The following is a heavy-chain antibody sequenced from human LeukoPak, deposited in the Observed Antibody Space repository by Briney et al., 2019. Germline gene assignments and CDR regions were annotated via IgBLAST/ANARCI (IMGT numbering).Heavy chain of an antibody. V-gene: IGHV3-48*04. J-gene: IGHJ4*02. CDR3: ARDHRYAFDN. CDR2: VGISSGNT. Sequence: GGSLRLSCAASGFTFSDYSMNWVRQAPGKGLEWISYVGISSGNTKYADSVKGRFTISGDSAKNSVFLQMNSLRVEDTAVYYCARDHRYAFDNWAREPWSPSPQ. CDR1: GFTFSDYS. D-gene: IGHD5-12*01.